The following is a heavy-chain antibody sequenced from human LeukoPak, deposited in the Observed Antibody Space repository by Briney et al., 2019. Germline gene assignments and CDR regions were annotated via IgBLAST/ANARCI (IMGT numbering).Heavy chain of an antibody. D-gene: IGHD3-16*01. CDR3: ARHYVHYTAAFDT. CDR2: IYYSGST. J-gene: IGHJ3*02. V-gene: IGHV4-59*08. CDR1: GGSISSYY. Sequence: PSETLSLTCTVSGGSISSYYWSWIRQPPGKGLEWIGYIYYSGSTNYNPSLKSRVTISVDTSKNQFSLKLSSVTAADTAVYYCARHYVHYTAAFDTWGQGTMVTVSS.